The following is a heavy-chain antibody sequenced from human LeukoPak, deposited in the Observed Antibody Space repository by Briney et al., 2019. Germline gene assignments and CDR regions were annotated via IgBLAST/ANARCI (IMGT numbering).Heavy chain of an antibody. J-gene: IGHJ4*02. CDR3: ASHRIGYYFDY. Sequence: GGSLRLSCAASGFTVSSSYMSCVRQAPGKGLEWVSIISSAGTTYYADSVKGRFTISRDNSKNTVYLQVNSLRDEDTAVYYCASHRIGYYFDYWGQGTLVTVSS. D-gene: IGHD2-15*01. CDR1: GFTVSSSY. V-gene: IGHV3-66*04. CDR2: ISSAGTT.